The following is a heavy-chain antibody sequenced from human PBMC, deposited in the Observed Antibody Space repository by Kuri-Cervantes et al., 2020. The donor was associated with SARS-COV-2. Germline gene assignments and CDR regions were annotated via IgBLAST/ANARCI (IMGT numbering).Heavy chain of an antibody. J-gene: IGHJ2*01. V-gene: IGHV3-9*01. CDR2: ISWNSGSI. CDR3: AKESWYEDSRLGYFDL. CDR1: GFTFDDYA. D-gene: IGHD2-15*01. Sequence: GGSLRLSCAASGFTFDDYAMHWVRQAPGKGLEWVSGISWNSGSIGYADSVKGRFTISRDNAKNSLYLQMNSLRAEDTALYYCAKESWYEDSRLGYFDLWGRGTLVIVSS.